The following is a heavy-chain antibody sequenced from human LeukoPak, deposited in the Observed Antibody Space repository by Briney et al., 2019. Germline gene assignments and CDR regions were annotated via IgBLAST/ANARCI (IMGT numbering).Heavy chain of an antibody. V-gene: IGHV3-48*02. CDR3: ARDGLHTAHFDY. Sequence: PGGSLRLSCAASGFTFSSYTMNWVRQGPGKGLEWVSTVSDSFNKHYSDSVKGRFTISRDNAGNSLYLQMNSLRDEDTAVYYCARDGLHTAHFDYWGQGTLVTVSS. CDR2: VSDSFNK. CDR1: GFTFSSYT. J-gene: IGHJ4*02. D-gene: IGHD5-18*01.